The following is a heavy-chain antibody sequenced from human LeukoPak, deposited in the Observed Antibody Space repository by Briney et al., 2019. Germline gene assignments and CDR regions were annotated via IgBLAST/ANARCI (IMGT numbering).Heavy chain of an antibody. D-gene: IGHD3-22*01. CDR3: ASGTNAYYYDGSGYYPDAFDI. CDR1: GGSISPYY. J-gene: IGHJ3*02. Sequence: PSETLSLTCTVSGGSISPYYWSWIRQPAGKGLEWIGRIYPTGSPNYNPSLKSRVTISLDKSKNQFSLKLSSVTAADTAVYYCASGTNAYYYDGSGYYPDAFDIWGQGTMVTVSS. V-gene: IGHV4-4*07. CDR2: IYPTGSP.